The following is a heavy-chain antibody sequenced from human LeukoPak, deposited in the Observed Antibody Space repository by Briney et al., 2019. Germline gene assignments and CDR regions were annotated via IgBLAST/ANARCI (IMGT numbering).Heavy chain of an antibody. D-gene: IGHD3-9*01. CDR2: IWYDGSKK. Sequence: GTSLRLSCAASGFTFISYAIHWVRQAPGKGLEWVAFIWYDGSKKYYADSVKGRFTISRDNSKNTLYLQMGSLRAEDMAVYYCARGLRDILTGYYTYNWFDPWGQGTLVTVSS. CDR3: ARGLRDILTGYYTYNWFDP. J-gene: IGHJ5*02. V-gene: IGHV3-30*14. CDR1: GFTFISYA.